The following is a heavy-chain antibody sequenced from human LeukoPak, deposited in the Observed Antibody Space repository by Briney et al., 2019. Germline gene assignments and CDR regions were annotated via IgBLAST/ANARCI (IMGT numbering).Heavy chain of an antibody. CDR1: GGSISSGDYY. D-gene: IGHD6-6*01. V-gene: IGHV4-30-4*08. CDR3: ASQRSYLSDKSSSSSASENDY. Sequence: SETLSLTCTVSGGSISSGDYYWSWIRQPPGKGLEWIGYIYYSGSTYYNPSLKSRVTISVDTSKNQFSLKLSSVTAADTAVYYCASQRSYLSDKSSSSSASENDYWGQGTLVTVSS. J-gene: IGHJ4*02. CDR2: IYYSGST.